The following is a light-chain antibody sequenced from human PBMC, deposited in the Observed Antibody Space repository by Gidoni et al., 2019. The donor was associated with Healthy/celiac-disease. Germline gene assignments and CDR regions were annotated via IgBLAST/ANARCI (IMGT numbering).Light chain of an antibody. CDR1: QSVSSN. J-gene: IGKJ2*01. V-gene: IGKV3-15*01. CDR3: QQYNSWPRT. CDR2: GAS. Sequence: PARFAVSPGESAPLSCRARQSVSSNVAWYQQKPGQAPRLLIYGASTRATGIPDRFSGSGSGTEFTLTISSLQSEDFAVYYCQQYNSWPRTFGQGTKLEIK.